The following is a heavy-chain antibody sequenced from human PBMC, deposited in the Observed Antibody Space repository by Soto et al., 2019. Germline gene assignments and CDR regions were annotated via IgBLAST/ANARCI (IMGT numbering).Heavy chain of an antibody. CDR2: ISNSGAST. J-gene: IGHJ4*02. D-gene: IGHD3-10*01. V-gene: IGHV3-23*01. Sequence: EVQLLESGGGLVQPGGSLRLSCDASRITFSSFAMSWVRQAPGKGLEWVSAISNSGASTYSADSVKGRFTISRDNSKNTLYLQMSSLRVEDSAVYYCARGSTDAYPGSRIFDFWGRGTLVTVSA. CDR1: RITFSSFA. CDR3: ARGSTDAYPGSRIFDF.